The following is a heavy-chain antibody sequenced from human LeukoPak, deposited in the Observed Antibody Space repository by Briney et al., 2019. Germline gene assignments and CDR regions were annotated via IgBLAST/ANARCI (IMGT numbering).Heavy chain of an antibody. CDR2: TYASGST. CDR3: AKDWELGS. V-gene: IGHV4-59*01. J-gene: IGHJ5*02. CDR1: GASINSYY. Sequence: PSETLSLTCRVSGASINSYYWNWIRQPPGKGLEWIGNTYASGSTNYNSSLKTRVTISLDTSKNQFSLKMTSVTAADTAMYYCAKDWELGSWGQGTLVTVSS. D-gene: IGHD3-10*01.